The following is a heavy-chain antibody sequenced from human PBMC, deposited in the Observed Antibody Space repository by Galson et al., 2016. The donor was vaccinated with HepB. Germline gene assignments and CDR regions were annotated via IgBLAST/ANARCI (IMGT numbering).Heavy chain of an antibody. CDR1: GLTVSRSY. V-gene: IGHV3-21*01. D-gene: IGHD6-6*01. CDR3: ARPSSSSWAFDY. J-gene: IGHJ4*02. CDR2: ISSSSSYI. Sequence: SLRLSCAASGLTVSRSYMSWVRQAPGKGLEWVSSISSSSSYIYYADSVKGRFTIARDNAKNSLYLQMNSLRAEDTAVYYCARPSSSSWAFDYWGQGTLVTVSS.